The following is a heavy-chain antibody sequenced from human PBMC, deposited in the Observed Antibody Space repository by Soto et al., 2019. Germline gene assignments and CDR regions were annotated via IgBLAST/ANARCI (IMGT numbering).Heavy chain of an antibody. CDR2: IYYSGST. CDR3: ARAIDGTLRYYYVMSV. D-gene: IGHD1-1*01. J-gene: IGHJ6*04. Sequence: ALSLTCTVSGGSISSGGCYWSWIRQXPGKGLEWIGYIYYSGSTYYNPSLKSRVTISVDTSKNQFSLKLSSVTAADTAVYYCARAIDGTLRYYYVMSVWGKGTTDIVYS. CDR1: GGSISSGGCY. V-gene: IGHV4-31*03.